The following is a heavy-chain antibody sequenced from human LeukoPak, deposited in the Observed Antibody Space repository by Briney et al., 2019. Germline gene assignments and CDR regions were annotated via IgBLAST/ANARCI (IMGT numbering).Heavy chain of an antibody. Sequence: SETLSLTCTVSGDSISSNYWSWIRQPPGKGLEWIGYIYYSGSTNYNPSLKSRVTISVDKSKNQCSLKLNSVTAADTAVYHCARSAQFSSTSFDYWGQGALVTVSS. J-gene: IGHJ4*02. CDR2: IYYSGST. D-gene: IGHD6-13*01. CDR1: GDSISSNY. V-gene: IGHV4-59*01. CDR3: ARSAQFSSTSFDY.